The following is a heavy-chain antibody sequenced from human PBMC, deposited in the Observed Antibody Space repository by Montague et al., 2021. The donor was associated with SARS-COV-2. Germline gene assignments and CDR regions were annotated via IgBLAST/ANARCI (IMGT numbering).Heavy chain of an antibody. V-gene: IGHV4-39*07. D-gene: IGHD3-10*01. CDR2: MYYSGST. CDR1: GGSISSSNYY. J-gene: IGHJ6*02. Sequence: SKTLSLTCTVSGGSISSSNYYWGWIRQPPGKGLEWIGNMYYSGSTYYNPSLKSRVTTSIDTSKNQFSLKLSSVTAADTAVYYCARDDIVLQGVTKGMDVWGQGTTVTVSS. CDR3: ARDDIVLQGVTKGMDV.